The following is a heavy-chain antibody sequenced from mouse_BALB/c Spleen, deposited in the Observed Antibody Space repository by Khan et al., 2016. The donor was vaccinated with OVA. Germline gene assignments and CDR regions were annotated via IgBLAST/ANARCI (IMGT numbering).Heavy chain of an antibody. CDR1: GYSFTDYN. V-gene: IGHV1S135*01. D-gene: IGHD1-1*01. J-gene: IGHJ2*01. Sequence: VQLQQPGPELVKPGASVKVSCKASGYSFTDYNMFWVKQSHGKSLEWIGYIDPYNGGTSYNQKFKGKATLTVDKSSSTAFMHLSSLTSEDSAVFYCARTEYYGISYYFDYWGQGTTLTVSS. CDR2: IDPYNGGT. CDR3: ARTEYYGISYYFDY.